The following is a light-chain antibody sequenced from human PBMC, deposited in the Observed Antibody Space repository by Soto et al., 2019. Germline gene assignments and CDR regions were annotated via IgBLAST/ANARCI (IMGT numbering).Light chain of an antibody. CDR2: GAS. CDR1: QSVSSSY. V-gene: IGKV3-20*01. Sequence: MTQSPATLSVSPGARATLSCRASQSVSSSYLAWYQQKPGQAPRLLIYGASSRATGIPDRFSGSGSGTDFTLTISRLEPEDFAVYYCQQYGSSPLTFGGGTKVDIK. J-gene: IGKJ4*01. CDR3: QQYGSSPLT.